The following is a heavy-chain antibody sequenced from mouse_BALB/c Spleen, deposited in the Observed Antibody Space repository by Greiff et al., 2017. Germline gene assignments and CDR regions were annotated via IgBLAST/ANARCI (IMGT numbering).Heavy chain of an antibody. D-gene: IGHD2-9*01. V-gene: IGHV1-54*01. Sequence: VQLQQSGAELVRPGTSVKVSCKASGYAFTNYLIEWVKQRPGQGLEWIGVINPGSGGTNYNEKFKGKATLTADKSSSTAYMQLSSLTSDDSAVYFCARRGAYYGYDGAYWGQGTLVTVSA. CDR3: ARRGAYYGYDGAY. CDR2: INPGSGGT. CDR1: GYAFTNYL. J-gene: IGHJ3*01.